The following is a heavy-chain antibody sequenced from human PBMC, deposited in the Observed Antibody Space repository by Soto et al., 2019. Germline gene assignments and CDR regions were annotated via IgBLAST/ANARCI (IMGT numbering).Heavy chain of an antibody. V-gene: IGHV4-30-2*01. CDR1: GGSISSGGYS. CDR3: ARGVPVRFDY. Sequence: LSLTCAVSGGSISSGGYSWSWIRQPPGKGLEWIGYIYHSGSTYYNPSLKSRVTISVDRSKNQFSLKLSSVTAADTAVYYCARGVPVRFDYWGQGTLVTVS. J-gene: IGHJ4*02. CDR2: IYHSGST. D-gene: IGHD4-17*01.